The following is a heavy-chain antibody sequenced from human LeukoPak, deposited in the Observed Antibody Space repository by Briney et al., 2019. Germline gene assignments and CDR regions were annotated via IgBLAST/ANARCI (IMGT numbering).Heavy chain of an antibody. CDR2: ISSSSSYI. J-gene: IGHJ4*02. V-gene: IGHV3-21*01. CDR3: ARGSIAAAGTGDY. CDR1: GFTFSSYS. Sequence: GGSLRLSCAAPGFTFSSYSMNWVRQAPGKGLEWVSSISSSSSYIYYADSVKGRFTISRDNAKNSLYLQMNSLRAEDTAVYYCARGSIAAAGTGDYWGQGTLVTVSS. D-gene: IGHD6-13*01.